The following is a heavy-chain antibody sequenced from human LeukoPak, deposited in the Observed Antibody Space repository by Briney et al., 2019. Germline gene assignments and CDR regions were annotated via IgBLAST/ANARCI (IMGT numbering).Heavy chain of an antibody. D-gene: IGHD2-2*02. CDR3: ARGRGVVPAALPFYFDY. CDR2: INHSGST. Sequence: SVTLSLTCAVYGGSFSGYYWRWIRQPPGKGLEWIGEINHSGSTNYNPSLKSRVTISVDTSKNQFSLKLSSVTAADTAVYYCARGRGVVPAALPFYFDYWGQGTLVTVSS. J-gene: IGHJ4*02. V-gene: IGHV4-34*01. CDR1: GGSFSGYY.